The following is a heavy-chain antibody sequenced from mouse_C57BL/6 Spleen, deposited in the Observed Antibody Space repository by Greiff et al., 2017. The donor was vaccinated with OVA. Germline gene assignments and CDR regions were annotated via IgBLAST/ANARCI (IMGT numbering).Heavy chain of an antibody. J-gene: IGHJ3*01. CDR2: INYDGSST. CDR1: GFTFSDYY. Sequence: EVQRVESEGGLVQPGSSMKLSCTASGFTFSDYYMAWVRQVPEKGLEWVANINYDGSSTYYLDSLKSRFIISRDNAKNILYLQMSSLKSEDTATYYCARAHYYYGSSWFAYWGQGTLVTVSA. V-gene: IGHV5-16*01. D-gene: IGHD1-1*01. CDR3: ARAHYYYGSSWFAY.